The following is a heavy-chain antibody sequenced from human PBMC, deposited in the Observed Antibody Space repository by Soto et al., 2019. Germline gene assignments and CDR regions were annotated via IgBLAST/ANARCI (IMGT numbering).Heavy chain of an antibody. CDR3: ARAPQIIAKAFDI. Sequence: QVQLQQWGAGLLKPSETLSLTCAVYGGSFSGYYWSWIRQPPGKGLEWIGEINHSGSTNYNPSLKSRVTISVDTSKNQLSLKLSSVTAADTAVYYCARAPQIIAKAFDIWGQGTMVTVSS. V-gene: IGHV4-34*01. J-gene: IGHJ3*02. D-gene: IGHD6-13*01. CDR1: GGSFSGYY. CDR2: INHSGST.